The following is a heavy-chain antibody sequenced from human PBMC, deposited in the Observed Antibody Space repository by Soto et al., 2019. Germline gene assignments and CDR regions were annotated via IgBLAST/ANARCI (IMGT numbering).Heavy chain of an antibody. Sequence: QVQLVQSGAEVKKPGASVKVSCKASGYTFTSYGISWVRQAPGQGLEWMGWISGYNGNTNYAQKLQGRVTMTTDTTTSTAYMELRSLRSDDTAVYYCARDKVTIFGGGWFDPWGQGTLVTVSS. V-gene: IGHV1-18*01. CDR2: ISGYNGNT. CDR3: ARDKVTIFGGGWFDP. J-gene: IGHJ5*02. D-gene: IGHD3-3*01. CDR1: GYTFTSYG.